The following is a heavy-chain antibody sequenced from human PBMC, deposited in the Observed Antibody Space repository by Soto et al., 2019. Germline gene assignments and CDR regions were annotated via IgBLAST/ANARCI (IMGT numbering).Heavy chain of an antibody. V-gene: IGHV3-15*01. Sequence: EVQLVESGGVLVKPGGSLRLSCAASGFTFSKAWMSWVRQAPGKGLEWVGRIKSKADGGTTDYAAPVKGRFTISRDDSKKTLYLQMNSLKTEDTAVYYCTTDGRITFGGVLVPNWFDPWGQGTLVTVSS. CDR1: GFTFSKAW. D-gene: IGHD3-16*02. CDR2: IKSKADGGTT. CDR3: TTDGRITFGGVLVPNWFDP. J-gene: IGHJ5*02.